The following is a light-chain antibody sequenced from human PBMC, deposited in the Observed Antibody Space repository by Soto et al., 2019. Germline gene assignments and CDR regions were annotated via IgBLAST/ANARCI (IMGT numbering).Light chain of an antibody. CDR1: LSVSSD. J-gene: IGKJ4*01. CDR3: QQYNNWPLT. Sequence: ILMTQSPSTLSLSPGERATLSCGASLSVSSDLAWYRQKPGQAPRLLIYRAFTRATGIPARYSGSGFGTDFTLTISSLQSEDFEVYYGQQYNNWPLTFGGGTKVDIK. V-gene: IGKV3-15*01. CDR2: RAF.